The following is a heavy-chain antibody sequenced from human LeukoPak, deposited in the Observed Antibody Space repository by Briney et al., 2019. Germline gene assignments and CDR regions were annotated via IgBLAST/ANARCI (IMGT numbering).Heavy chain of an antibody. V-gene: IGHV1-24*01. D-gene: IGHD1-1*01. Sequence: ASVKVSCKVSGDTLSELSMHWVRQAPGKGLEWMGASDPEDGETYAQKFQGRVTMTEDTSTDTAYMELSSLRSEDTAVYYCATDSWAGTIDYWGQGTLVTVSS. J-gene: IGHJ4*02. CDR2: SDPEDGET. CDR3: ATDSWAGTIDY. CDR1: GDTLSELS.